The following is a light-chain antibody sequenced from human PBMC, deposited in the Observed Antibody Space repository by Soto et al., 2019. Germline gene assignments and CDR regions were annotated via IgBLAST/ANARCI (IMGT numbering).Light chain of an antibody. J-gene: IGKJ1*01. CDR3: QQYDNWPPWT. Sequence: EIVLTQSPATLSSSPGERATLSCRASQTVSSKLAWYQHKPGQAPRLLIYDTSNRATGIPARFTGSGSGTEFTLTISSLESEDFALYYCQQYDNWPPWTFGQGTKVDI. CDR1: QTVSSK. CDR2: DTS. V-gene: IGKV3-15*01.